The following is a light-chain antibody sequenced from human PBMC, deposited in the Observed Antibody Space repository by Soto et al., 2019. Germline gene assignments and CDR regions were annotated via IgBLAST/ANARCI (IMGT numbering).Light chain of an antibody. CDR2: DAS. CDR1: QSISKW. Sequence: DIQMTQSPSTLSAYVGDRVTITCRASQSISKWLAWSQHKPGKAPNLLIFDASSLESGVPSRFSGSGSMTEFTLTSTCLQPYDFATYHCQQYLSYSWSFGQGTKVKIK. J-gene: IGKJ1*01. V-gene: IGKV1-5*01. CDR3: QQYLSYSWS.